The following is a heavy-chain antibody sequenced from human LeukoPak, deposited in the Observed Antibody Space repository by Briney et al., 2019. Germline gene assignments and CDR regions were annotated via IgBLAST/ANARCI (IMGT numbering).Heavy chain of an antibody. CDR2: INSDGSST. V-gene: IGHV3-74*01. D-gene: IGHD5-18*01. Sequence: GGSLRLSCAASGFTFSSYWMHWVRHAPGKGLVWVSRINSDGSSTSYADSVKGRFTISRDNAKNTLYLQMNSLRAEDTAVYYCARDPGYTYALRYWGQGTLVTVSS. CDR3: ARDPGYTYALRY. J-gene: IGHJ4*02. CDR1: GFTFSSYW.